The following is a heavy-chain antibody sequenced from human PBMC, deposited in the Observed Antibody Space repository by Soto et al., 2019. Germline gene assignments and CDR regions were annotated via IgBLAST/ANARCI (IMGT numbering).Heavy chain of an antibody. CDR3: ARELSSGYYYVTNWLDP. V-gene: IGHV4-30-4*01. CDR2: IYYSGST. Sequence: QVQLQESGPGLVKPSQTLSLTCTVSGGSISSGDYYWSWIRQPPGKGLEWIGYIYYSGSTYYNPSLKSRVTISVDTSKNQFSLKLSSVTAADTAVYYCARELSSGYYYVTNWLDPWGQGTLVTVSS. J-gene: IGHJ5*02. CDR1: GGSISSGDYY. D-gene: IGHD3-22*01.